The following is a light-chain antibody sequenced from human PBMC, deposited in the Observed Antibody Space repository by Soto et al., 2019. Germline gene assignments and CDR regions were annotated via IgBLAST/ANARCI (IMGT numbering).Light chain of an antibody. V-gene: IGKV3-11*01. Sequence: EIVLTQSPATLSLSPGERAPLSFRASQSVSSYLAWYQQKPGQAPRLLIYDASNRATGIPARFSGSGSGTGFTLTISSLEPEDFAVYYCQKRSNWPITCGPGTKGDIK. J-gene: IGKJ3*01. CDR2: DAS. CDR3: QKRSNWPIT. CDR1: QSVSSY.